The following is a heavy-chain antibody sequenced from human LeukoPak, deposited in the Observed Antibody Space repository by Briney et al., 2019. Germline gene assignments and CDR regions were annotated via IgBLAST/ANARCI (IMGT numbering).Heavy chain of an antibody. Sequence: GSSVKVSCKASGGTFSSYAISWVRQAPGQGLEWMGRIIPIFGTANYAQKFQGRVTITTDESTSTAYMELSSLRSEDTAVYYCAGAYCSSTSCRTPFDYWGQGTLVTVSS. J-gene: IGHJ4*02. D-gene: IGHD2-2*01. CDR1: GGTFSSYA. V-gene: IGHV1-69*05. CDR2: IIPIFGTA. CDR3: AGAYCSSTSCRTPFDY.